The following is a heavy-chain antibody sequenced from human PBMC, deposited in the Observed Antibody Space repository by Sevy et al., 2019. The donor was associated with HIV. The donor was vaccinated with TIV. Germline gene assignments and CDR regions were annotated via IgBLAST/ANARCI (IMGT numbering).Heavy chain of an antibody. Sequence: GGSLRLSCAASGFTFRSYAMHWVRQAPGKGLEWVAVISNDGSNMYYADSVKGRFTISRDNSKNTLYLQMNSLRAEDTAVYYCAREFNWNQGYWRQGTLVTVSS. CDR3: AREFNWNQGY. V-gene: IGHV3-30-3*01. CDR2: ISNDGSNM. J-gene: IGHJ4*02. D-gene: IGHD1-20*01. CDR1: GFTFRSYA.